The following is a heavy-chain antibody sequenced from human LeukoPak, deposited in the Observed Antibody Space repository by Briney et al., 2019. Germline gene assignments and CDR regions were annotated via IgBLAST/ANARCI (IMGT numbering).Heavy chain of an antibody. CDR1: GGSISSSSYY. CDR2: IYYSGSN. V-gene: IGHV4-39*01. Sequence: SETLSLTCTVSGGSISSSSYYWGWIRQPPGQGLEWIGTIYYSGSNYYSPSLKSRVTISVDTSQNQFSLTVNSVTAADTAVYYCARLYYYYYMDVWGKGTTVTVSS. CDR3: ARLYYYYYMDV. J-gene: IGHJ6*03.